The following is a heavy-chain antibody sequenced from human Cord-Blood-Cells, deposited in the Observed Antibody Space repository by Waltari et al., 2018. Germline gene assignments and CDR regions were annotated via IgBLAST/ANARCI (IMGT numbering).Heavy chain of an antibody. Sequence: QLQLQESGQGLVMNSDTLSLTCTVAAGSISSSSYYWGWFSQPHGRGLEWIGRIYCRGSTYYNPSLKSRVNISVDTSKHQFSLKLSSVTAADTAVYYCARPPYYDFWSGYYDAFDIWGQGTMVTVSS. CDR2: IYCRGST. CDR3: ARPPYYDFWSGYYDAFDI. D-gene: IGHD3-3*01. J-gene: IGHJ3*02. V-gene: IGHV4-39*01. CDR1: AGSISSSSYY.